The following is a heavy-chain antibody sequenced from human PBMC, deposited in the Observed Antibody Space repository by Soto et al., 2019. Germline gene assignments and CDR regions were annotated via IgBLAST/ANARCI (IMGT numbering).Heavy chain of an antibody. CDR2: IYYSGST. V-gene: IGHV4-59*01. Sequence: QVQLQESGPGLVKPSETLSLTCTVSGGSISSYYWSWIRQPPGKGLEWIGYIYYSGSTNYNPSLKSRVTISVDTSKNQFSLKLSSVTAADTAVYYCARVIRSGSYGPWGQGTLVTVSS. CDR1: GGSISSYY. CDR3: ARVIRSGSYGP. J-gene: IGHJ5*02. D-gene: IGHD1-26*01.